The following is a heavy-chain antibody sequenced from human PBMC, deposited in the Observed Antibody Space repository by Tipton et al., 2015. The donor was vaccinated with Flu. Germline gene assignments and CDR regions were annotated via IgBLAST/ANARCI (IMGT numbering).Heavy chain of an antibody. D-gene: IGHD3-10*01. CDR1: GYTFTGYY. CDR3: ARAGEFGSGTYLAH. J-gene: IGHJ4*02. Sequence: QVQLVQSGAEVKKPGASVKVSCKASGYTFTGYYMHWVRQAPGQGLEWMGRINPNSGGTNYAQNFQGRVAMTRDTSISTASMELSRLTSDDTAVYFCARAGEFGSGTYLAHWGQGTLVTVSS. V-gene: IGHV1-2*06. CDR2: INPNSGGT.